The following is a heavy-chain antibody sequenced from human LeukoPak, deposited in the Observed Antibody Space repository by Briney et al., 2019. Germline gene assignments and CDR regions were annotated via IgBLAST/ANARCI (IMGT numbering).Heavy chain of an antibody. CDR3: AKKVGGVYALDS. D-gene: IGHD3-16*01. J-gene: IGHJ3*02. V-gene: IGHV3-23*05. Sequence: PRGSFRLSCADSGVTFRSYAMTWVRQAPGKGLEWVWLIFSSGASTYYADSVKGRFTISRDNSNNTLFLQMNGLRDEDTAVYYCAKKVGGVYALDSWGQGAMGTVSA. CDR2: IFSSGAST. CDR1: GVTFRSYA.